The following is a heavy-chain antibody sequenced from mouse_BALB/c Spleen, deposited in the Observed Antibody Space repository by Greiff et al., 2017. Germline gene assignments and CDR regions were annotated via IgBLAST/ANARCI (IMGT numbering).Heavy chain of an antibody. D-gene: IGHD2-3*01. Sequence: VQGVESGPGLVQPSQSLSITCTVSGFSLTSYGVHWVRQSPGKGLEWLGVIWSGGSTDYNAAFISRLSISKDNSKSQVFFKMNSLQADDTAIYYCARNHLYDGYYVWFAYWGQGTLVTVSA. CDR2: IWSGGST. CDR3: ARNHLYDGYYVWFAY. J-gene: IGHJ3*01. CDR1: GFSLTSYG. V-gene: IGHV2-4-1*01.